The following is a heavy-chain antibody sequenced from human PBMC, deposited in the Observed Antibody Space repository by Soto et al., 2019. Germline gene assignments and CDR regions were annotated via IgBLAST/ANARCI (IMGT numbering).Heavy chain of an antibody. V-gene: IGHV1-8*01. CDR3: ASSMVRGVIADV. Sequence: ASVKVSCKASGYTFTSYDINWVRQATGQGLEWMGWMNPTSGNTGYAQKFQGRVTMTRNTSISTAYMELSSLRSADTAVYYCASSMVRGVIADVWGKGTTVTVSS. D-gene: IGHD3-10*01. J-gene: IGHJ6*04. CDR2: MNPTSGNT. CDR1: GYTFTSYD.